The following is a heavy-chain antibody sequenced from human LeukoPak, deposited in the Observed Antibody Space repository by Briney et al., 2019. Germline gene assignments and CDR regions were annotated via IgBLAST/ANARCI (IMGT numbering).Heavy chain of an antibody. J-gene: IGHJ5*02. CDR2: FYHSGSS. Sequence: SETLSLTCTVSGGSIISSDYYWGWVRQPPGKGLEWIGSFYHSGSSYYNSPLKSRLIISVDTPKNQFSLRLSSVTAADSAVYYCARLGVVGIDQNWFDPWGQGTLVTVSS. CDR1: GGSIISSDYY. CDR3: ARLGVVGIDQNWFDP. V-gene: IGHV4-39*07. D-gene: IGHD2-2*01.